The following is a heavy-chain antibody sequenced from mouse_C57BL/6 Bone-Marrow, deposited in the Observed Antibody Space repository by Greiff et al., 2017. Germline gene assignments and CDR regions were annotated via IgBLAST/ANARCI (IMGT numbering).Heavy chain of an antibody. CDR1: GYTFTSYW. CDR2: INPSNGGT. V-gene: IGHV1-53*01. CDR3: ARGLGIRPGVYFDY. J-gene: IGHJ2*01. D-gene: IGHD2-2*01. Sequence: VQLQQSGTELVKPGASVKLSCKASGYTFTSYWMHWVKQRPGQGLEWIGNINPSNGGTNYNEKFKGKATLTVDKSSSTAYMQLSSLTSEDSAVYYWARGLGIRPGVYFDYWGQGTTLTVSS.